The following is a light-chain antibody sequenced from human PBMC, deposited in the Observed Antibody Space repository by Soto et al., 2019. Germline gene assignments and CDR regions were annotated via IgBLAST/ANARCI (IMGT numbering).Light chain of an antibody. CDR2: EVR. J-gene: IGLJ1*01. CDR1: SSNVGGYDY. V-gene: IGLV2-14*01. CDR3: SSYTSSGTYV. Sequence: QSALTQPASVSGSAGQSITIYCTGTSSNVGGYDYVSWYQQHPGTAPKVMIYEVRYRPSGVSNRFSGSKSGNTASLTISGLQAEDEADYYCSSYTSSGTYVFGTGTKVTVL.